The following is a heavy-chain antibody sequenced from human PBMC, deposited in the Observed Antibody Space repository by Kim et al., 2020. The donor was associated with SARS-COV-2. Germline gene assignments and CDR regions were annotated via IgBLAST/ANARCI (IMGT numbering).Heavy chain of an antibody. J-gene: IGHJ4*02. Sequence: GGSLRLSCEVSGFIFSSFEMNWVRQAPGKGLEWVSYISNSGGTIYYADSVKGRFTISRDNAKNSLYLQMNSLRAEDTAVYFCARGSNMGYYWGQGTLVTVSS. CDR1: GFIFSSFE. V-gene: IGHV3-48*03. CDR2: ISNSGGTI. CDR3: ARGSNMGYY. D-gene: IGHD4-4*01.